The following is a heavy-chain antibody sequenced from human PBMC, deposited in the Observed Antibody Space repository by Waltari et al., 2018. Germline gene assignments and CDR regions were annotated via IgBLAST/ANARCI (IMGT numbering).Heavy chain of an antibody. J-gene: IGHJ4*02. V-gene: IGHV3-49*04. CDR1: GFSVGAYV. CDR2: IRNQAYGGTA. CDR3: TRNVFSDY. Sequence: EVPLVVSGGGLVPPGQSLRLSCTPSGFSVGAYVMTLVRQAPGKGLEWVGFIRNQAYGGTAEYAASVKGRFTISRDDSKGNFYLEMNSLRTEDTAVYFCTRNVFSDYWGQGSLVTVSS.